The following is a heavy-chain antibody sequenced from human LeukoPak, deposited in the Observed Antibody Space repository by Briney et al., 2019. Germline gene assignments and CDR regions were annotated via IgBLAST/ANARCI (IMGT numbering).Heavy chain of an antibody. Sequence: SETLSLTCTVSGGSVSSGSYYWSWIRQPPGQGLEWIGYIYYSGSTNYNPSLKSRVTISVDTSKNQFSLKLSSVTAADTAVYYCARVYYDILTGYFNPTNYFDYWGQGTLVTVSS. J-gene: IGHJ4*02. D-gene: IGHD3-9*01. V-gene: IGHV4-61*01. CDR3: ARVYYDILTGYFNPTNYFDY. CDR2: IYYSGST. CDR1: GGSVSSGSYY.